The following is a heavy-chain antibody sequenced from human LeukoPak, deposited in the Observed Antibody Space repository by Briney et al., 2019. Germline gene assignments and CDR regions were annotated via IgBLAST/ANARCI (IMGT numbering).Heavy chain of an antibody. CDR3: TWGDSYVLPLDY. Sequence: ASVKVSCKASGGTFSSYAISWVRQAPGQGLEWMGGIIPIFGTANYAQKFQGRVTITADKSTSTAYMELSSLRSEDTAVYYCTWGDSYVLPLDYWGQGTLVTVSS. D-gene: IGHD3-16*01. V-gene: IGHV1-69*06. J-gene: IGHJ4*02. CDR2: IIPIFGTA. CDR1: GGTFSSYA.